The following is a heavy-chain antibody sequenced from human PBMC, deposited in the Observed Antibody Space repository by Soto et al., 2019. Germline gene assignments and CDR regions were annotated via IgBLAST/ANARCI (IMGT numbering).Heavy chain of an antibody. J-gene: IGHJ3*02. Sequence: GGSLRLSCAASGFTVSSNYMSWVRQAPGKGLEWVSVIYSGGSTYYADSVKGRFTISRDNSKNTLYLQMNSLRAEDTAVYYCASWPHYSSGYDAFDIWGQGTMVTVSS. CDR2: IYSGGST. V-gene: IGHV3-53*01. CDR1: GFTVSSNY. CDR3: ASWPHYSSGYDAFDI. D-gene: IGHD3-22*01.